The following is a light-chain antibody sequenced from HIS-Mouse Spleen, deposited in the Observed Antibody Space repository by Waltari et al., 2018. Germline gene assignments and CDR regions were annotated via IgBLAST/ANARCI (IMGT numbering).Light chain of an antibody. CDR3: QQYDNLPRT. CDR1: QDISNY. V-gene: IGKV1-33*01. Sequence: DIQMTQSPSSLSASVGDRVTITCQASQDISNYLNWYQQKTGKAPKLLIYDASNLETGVPSRFSGSGYGTDFTFTISSLQPEDIATYYCQQYDNLPRTFGQGTKLEIK. CDR2: DAS. J-gene: IGKJ2*01.